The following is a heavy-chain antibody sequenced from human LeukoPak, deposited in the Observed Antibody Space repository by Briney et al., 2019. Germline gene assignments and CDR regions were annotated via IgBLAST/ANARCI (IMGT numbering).Heavy chain of an antibody. CDR1: GGTFSSYA. CDR2: IIPIFGTA. D-gene: IGHD6-19*01. V-gene: IGHV1-69*06. J-gene: IGHJ6*03. Sequence: SVRVSCKASGGTFSSYAISWVRQAPGQGLEWMGRIIPIFGTANYAQKFQGRVTITADKSTSTAYMELSSLRSEDTAVYYCAREIAVLIYYYYMDVWGKGTTVTVSS. CDR3: AREIAVLIYYYYMDV.